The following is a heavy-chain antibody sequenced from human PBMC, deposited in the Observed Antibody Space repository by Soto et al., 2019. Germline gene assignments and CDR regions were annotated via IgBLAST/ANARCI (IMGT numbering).Heavy chain of an antibody. J-gene: IGHJ5*02. Sequence: QVQLVQSGAEVKKPGSSVKVSCKASGGTFSSYTISWVRQAPGQGLEWMGRIIPILGIANYAQKFQGRVTITEDXXTXTXXMELSSLRSEDTAVYYCARDRRYGDYVRGYNWFDPWGQGTLVTVSS. CDR3: ARDRRYGDYVRGYNWFDP. V-gene: IGHV1-69*08. CDR1: GGTFSSYT. CDR2: IIPILGIA. D-gene: IGHD4-17*01.